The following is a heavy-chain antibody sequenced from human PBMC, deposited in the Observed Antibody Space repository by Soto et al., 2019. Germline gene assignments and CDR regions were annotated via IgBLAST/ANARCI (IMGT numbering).Heavy chain of an antibody. D-gene: IGHD1-26*01. CDR1: GGSISSYY. CDR2: IYTSGST. CDR3: ARRGGGGSYYGLYAFDI. J-gene: IGHJ3*02. V-gene: IGHV4-4*07. Sequence: SETLSLTCTVSGGSISSYYWSWIRQPAGKGLEWIGRIYTSGSTNYNPSLKSRVTMSVDTSKNQFSLKLSSVTAADTAVYYCARRGGGGSYYGLYAFDIWGQGTLVTVSS.